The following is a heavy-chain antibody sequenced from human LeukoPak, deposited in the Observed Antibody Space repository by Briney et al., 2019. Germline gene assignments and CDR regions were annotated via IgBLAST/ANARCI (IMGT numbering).Heavy chain of an antibody. CDR2: IYHSGST. J-gene: IGHJ4*02. Sequence: PSETLSLTCTVSGYSISSGYYWGWIRQPPGKGLEWIGSIYHSGSTYYNPSLKSRVTISVDTSKNQFSLKLSSVTAADTAVYYCARDWGIVVVVAAFDYWGQGTLVTVSS. D-gene: IGHD2-15*01. V-gene: IGHV4-38-2*02. CDR3: ARDWGIVVVVAAFDY. CDR1: GYSISSGYY.